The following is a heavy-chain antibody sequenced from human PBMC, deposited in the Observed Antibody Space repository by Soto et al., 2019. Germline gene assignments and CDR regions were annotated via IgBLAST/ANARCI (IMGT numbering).Heavy chain of an antibody. D-gene: IGHD1-1*01. J-gene: IGHJ6*02. CDR2: INGGNGNT. V-gene: IGHV1-3*01. CDR1: GYSFTTYA. CDR3: ARGKGMEENYYYHGMDV. Sequence: QVQVVQSGAEVKKPGASVKISCKASGYSFTTYAMHWVRQAPGQSLEWMAWINGGNGNTKYSQKFQDRVTITRDTSAHMAYMELRSLRSEDSAVYYCARGKGMEENYYYHGMDVWCQGTTVSVSS.